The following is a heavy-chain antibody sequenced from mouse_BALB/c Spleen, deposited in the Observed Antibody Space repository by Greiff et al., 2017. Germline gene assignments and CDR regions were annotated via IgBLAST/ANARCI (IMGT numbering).Heavy chain of an antibody. Sequence: EVMLVESGGGLVQPGGSRKLSCAASGFTFSSFGMHWVRQAPEKGLEWVAYISSGSSTIYYADTVKGRFTISRDNPKNTLFLQMTSLRSEDTAMFYCAGGKRTYAMDYWGQGTSVTVSS. V-gene: IGHV5-17*02. CDR2: ISSGSSTI. D-gene: IGHD2-1*01. J-gene: IGHJ4*01. CDR3: AGGKRTYAMDY. CDR1: GFTFSSFG.